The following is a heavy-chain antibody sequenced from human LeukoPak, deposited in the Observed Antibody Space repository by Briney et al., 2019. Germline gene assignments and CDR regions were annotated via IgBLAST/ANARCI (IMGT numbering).Heavy chain of an antibody. V-gene: IGHV1-69*13. CDR2: IIPIFGTA. Sequence: SVKVSCKASGGTFSSYAISWVRQAPGQGLEWMGGIIPIFGTANYAQKFQGRVTITADESTSTAYMELSSLRSEDSAVYYCAREARLIVATILDYWGQGTLVTVSS. CDR3: AREARLIVATILDY. D-gene: IGHD5-12*01. CDR1: GGTFSSYA. J-gene: IGHJ4*02.